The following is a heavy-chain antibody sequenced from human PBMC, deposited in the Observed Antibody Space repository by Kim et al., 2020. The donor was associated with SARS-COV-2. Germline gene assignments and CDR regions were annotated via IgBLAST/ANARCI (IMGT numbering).Heavy chain of an antibody. D-gene: IGHD3-10*01. CDR3: ARLPLLWFGEPTEYYYYGMDV. V-gene: IGHV3-21*01. J-gene: IGHJ6*02. Sequence: GGSLRLSCAASGFTFSSYSMNWVRQAPGKGLEWVSSISSSSSYIYYADSVKGRFTISRDNAKNSLYLQMNSLRAEDTAVYYCARLPLLWFGEPTEYYYYGMDVWGQGTTVTVSS. CDR1: GFTFSSYS. CDR2: ISSSSSYI.